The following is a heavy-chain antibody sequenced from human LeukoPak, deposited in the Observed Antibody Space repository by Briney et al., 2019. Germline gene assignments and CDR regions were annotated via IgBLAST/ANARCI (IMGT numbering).Heavy chain of an antibody. CDR3: ARVRYCSGGSCSYNWFDP. D-gene: IGHD2-15*01. J-gene: IGHJ5*02. CDR1: GGTFSSYA. Sequence: SVNVSCTASGGTFSSYAISWVRQAPGQGLEWMGGIIPIFGTANYAQKFQGRVTITADESTSTAYMELSSLRSEDTAVYYCARVRYCSGGSCSYNWFDPWGQGTLVTVSS. CDR2: IIPIFGTA. V-gene: IGHV1-69*13.